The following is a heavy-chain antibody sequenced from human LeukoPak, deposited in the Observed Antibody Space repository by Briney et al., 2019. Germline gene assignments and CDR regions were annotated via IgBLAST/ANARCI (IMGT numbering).Heavy chain of an antibody. CDR2: IKSKTDGGTT. J-gene: IGHJ6*03. CDR3: TTRYNWNDGIMDV. D-gene: IGHD1-1*01. V-gene: IGHV3-15*01. Sequence: GGSLRLSCAASGFTFSNAWMSWVRQAPGKGLEWVGRIKSKTDGGTTDYAAPVKGRFTISRDDSKNTLYLQMNSLKTEDTAVHYCTTRYNWNDGIMDVWGKGTTVTVSS. CDR1: GFTFSNAW.